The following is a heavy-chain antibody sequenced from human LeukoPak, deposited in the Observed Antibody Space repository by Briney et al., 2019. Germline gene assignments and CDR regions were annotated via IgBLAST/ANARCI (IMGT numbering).Heavy chain of an antibody. Sequence: PGGSLRLSCAASGFTFSSYAMSWVRQAPGKGLEWVSAISGSGGSTYYADSVKGRFTISRDNSKNTLYLQMNSLRAEDTAVYYCAKDPLTYCSGGTCYIDYWGQGTLVTVSS. CDR2: ISGSGGST. D-gene: IGHD2-15*01. CDR1: GFTFSSYA. CDR3: AKDPLTYCSGGTCYIDY. J-gene: IGHJ4*02. V-gene: IGHV3-23*01.